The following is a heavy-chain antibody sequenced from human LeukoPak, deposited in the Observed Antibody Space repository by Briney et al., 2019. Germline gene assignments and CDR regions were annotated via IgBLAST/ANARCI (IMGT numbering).Heavy chain of an antibody. J-gene: IGHJ5*02. CDR3: AREDVDTAMVFISWFDP. CDR1: GGTFSSYA. Sequence: AASVKVSCKASGGTFSSYAISWVRQAPGQGLEWMGGIIPIFGTANYAQKFQGRVTITADESTSTAYMELSSLRSEDTAVYYCAREDVDTAMVFISWFDPWGQGTLVTVSS. D-gene: IGHD5-18*01. V-gene: IGHV1-69*01. CDR2: IIPIFGTA.